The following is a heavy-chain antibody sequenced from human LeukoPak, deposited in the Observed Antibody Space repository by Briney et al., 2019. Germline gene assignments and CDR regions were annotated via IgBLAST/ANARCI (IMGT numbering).Heavy chain of an antibody. V-gene: IGHV3-15*01. D-gene: IGHD2-2*01. CDR2: IRPKTEGGAT. J-gene: IGHJ4*02. CDR3: TTFGYALDS. Sequence: GGSLRLSCAASGFNFNNAWMTWVRQAPGKGREWVGRIRPKTEGGATDYGAPVKDRFTISRDESKATLFLQMDSLKPEDTAVYFCTTFGYALDSWGQGTLVTVSS. CDR1: GFNFNNAW.